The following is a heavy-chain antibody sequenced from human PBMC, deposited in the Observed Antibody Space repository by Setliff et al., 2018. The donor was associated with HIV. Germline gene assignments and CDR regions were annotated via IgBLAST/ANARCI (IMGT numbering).Heavy chain of an antibody. CDR2: IYYTGTT. J-gene: IGHJ4*02. CDR1: GASISSGGYY. D-gene: IGHD2-15*01. Sequence: SETLYLTCTVSGASISSGGYYWSWIRQHPVKGPEWIGYIYYTGTTFYNPSLESRLIISLDTPKNQFSLRLTSVTAADTAVYYCARLGTRTVAADADFDSWGQGALVTVSS. V-gene: IGHV4-31*03. CDR3: ARLGTRTVAADADFDS.